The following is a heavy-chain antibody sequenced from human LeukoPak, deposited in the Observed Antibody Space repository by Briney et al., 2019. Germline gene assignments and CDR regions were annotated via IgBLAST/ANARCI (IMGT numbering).Heavy chain of an antibody. CDR1: GYTFTSYD. CDR2: MNPNSGNT. V-gene: IGHV1-8*01. Sequence: ASVKVSCKASGYTFTSYDINWVRQATGQGLEWMGWMNPNSGNTGYAQKFQGRATMTRNTSISTAYMELSSLRSEDTAVYYCARGRYCSSTSCHEPIWFDPWGQGTLVTVSS. D-gene: IGHD2-2*01. CDR3: ARGRYCSSTSCHEPIWFDP. J-gene: IGHJ5*02.